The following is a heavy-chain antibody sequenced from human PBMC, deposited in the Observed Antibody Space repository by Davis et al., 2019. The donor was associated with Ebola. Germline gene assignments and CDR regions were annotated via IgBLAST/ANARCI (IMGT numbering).Heavy chain of an antibody. Sequence: ESLKISCAASGFTFSDYYMSWIRQAPGKGLEWVGEINHSGSTNYNPSLKSRVTISVDTSKNQFSLKLSSVTAADTAVYYCARRYSGWPYGMDVWGQGTTVTVSS. V-gene: IGHV4-34*01. CDR2: INHSGST. CDR1: GFTFSDYY. D-gene: IGHD6-19*01. J-gene: IGHJ6*02. CDR3: ARRYSGWPYGMDV.